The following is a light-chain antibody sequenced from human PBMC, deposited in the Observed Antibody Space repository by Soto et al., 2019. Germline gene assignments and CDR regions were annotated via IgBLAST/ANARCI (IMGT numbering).Light chain of an antibody. CDR3: QEYNNYWT. Sequence: DIQMTQSPSTLSASVGDTVTITCRASQTISRWLAWYQQKPGKAPRLLIYTASTLESGVPSRFSASGSGTEFTLTISSLHPDDFATYYCQEYNNYWTFGQGTKVE. J-gene: IGKJ1*01. V-gene: IGKV1-5*01. CDR1: QTISRW. CDR2: TAS.